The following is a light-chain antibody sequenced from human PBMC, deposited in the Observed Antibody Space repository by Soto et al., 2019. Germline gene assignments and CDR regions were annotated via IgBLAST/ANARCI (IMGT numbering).Light chain of an antibody. J-gene: IGKJ4*01. V-gene: IGKV3-20*01. CDR2: DAS. Sequence: EIVLTQSPGTLSLSPGERATLSCRASQSVSNNYLAWYQKKPGQAPRLLIYDASSRATDIPDRFSGSGSGTDFTLTMRRLEPEDFVVFYCQQYGSSPTFGGGTKVEIK. CDR3: QQYGSSPT. CDR1: QSVSNNY.